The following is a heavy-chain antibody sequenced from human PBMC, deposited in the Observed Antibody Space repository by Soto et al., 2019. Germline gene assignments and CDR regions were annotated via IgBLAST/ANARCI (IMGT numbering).Heavy chain of an antibody. D-gene: IGHD3-22*01. V-gene: IGHV3-21*01. CDR2: ISSSSSYI. Sequence: PGGSLRLSCAASAFTFSNYAMNWVRQAPGEGLQWVSSISSSSSYIYYADSVKGRFTISRDNAKNSLYLQMNRLRAEDTAAYYCARPVYYYDSSGVFDIWGQGKMVTVSS. J-gene: IGHJ3*02. CDR1: AFTFSNYA. CDR3: ARPVYYYDSSGVFDI.